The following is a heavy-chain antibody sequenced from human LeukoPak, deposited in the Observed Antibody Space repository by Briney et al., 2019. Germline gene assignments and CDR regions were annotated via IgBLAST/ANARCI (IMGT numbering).Heavy chain of an antibody. CDR3: ANEPAAGGAVAGPSFDY. CDR1: GFTFNTYA. Sequence: PGGSLRLSCAASGFTFNTYAMSWVRQAPGKGLEWVSAISDRGGSTYYADSVKGRFTISRDNSKNTLYLQMNSLRAEDTGVDYCANEPAAGGAVAGPSFDYWGQGTLVTVSS. CDR2: ISDRGGST. J-gene: IGHJ4*02. D-gene: IGHD6-19*01. V-gene: IGHV3-23*01.